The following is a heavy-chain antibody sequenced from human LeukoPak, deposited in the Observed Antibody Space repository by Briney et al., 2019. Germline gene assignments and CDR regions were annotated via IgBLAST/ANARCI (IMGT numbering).Heavy chain of an antibody. CDR2: IIPILGIA. CDR3: AFAGQNCSGGSCYGPWRGNWFDP. J-gene: IGHJ5*02. V-gene: IGHV1-69*04. D-gene: IGHD2-15*01. CDR1: GGTFSSYA. Sequence: SVKVSCKASGGTFSSYAISWVRQAPGQGLEWMGRIIPILGIANYAQKFQGGVTITADKSTSTAYMELSSLRSEDTAVYYCAFAGQNCSGGSCYGPWRGNWFDPWGQGTLVTVSS.